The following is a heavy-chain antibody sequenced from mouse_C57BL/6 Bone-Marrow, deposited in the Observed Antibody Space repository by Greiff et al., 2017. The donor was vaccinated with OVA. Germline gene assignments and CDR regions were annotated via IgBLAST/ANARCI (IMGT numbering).Heavy chain of an antibody. CDR1: GFTFSNYW. V-gene: IGHV6-3*01. J-gene: IGHJ4*01. CDR2: IRLTSDNSTT. D-gene: IGHD1-1*01. Sequence: EVQLVESGGGLVQPGGSMKLSCVASGFTFSNYWMNWVRQSPGQGLEWVAQIRLTSDNSTTHYAVSGKGRFTISRDDSKSSVYLQMNNLRAEDNGIYYCTGPNCGSSSDYAMDDWGQGTSVTVSS. CDR3: TGPNCGSSSDYAMDD.